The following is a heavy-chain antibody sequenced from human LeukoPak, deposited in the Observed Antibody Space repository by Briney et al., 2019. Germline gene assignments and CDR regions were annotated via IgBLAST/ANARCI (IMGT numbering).Heavy chain of an antibody. V-gene: IGHV3-23*01. CDR1: GFTFSSYG. CDR2: ISGSGGST. J-gene: IGHJ4*02. D-gene: IGHD4/OR15-4a*01. CDR3: ARRAGAYSHPYGY. Sequence: GGSLRLSCAASGFTFSSYGMSWVRQAPGKGLEWVSAISGSGGSTYYADSVKGRFTISRDNSKNTLYLQMSSLRAEDTAVYYCARRAGAYSHPYGYWGQGTLVTVSS.